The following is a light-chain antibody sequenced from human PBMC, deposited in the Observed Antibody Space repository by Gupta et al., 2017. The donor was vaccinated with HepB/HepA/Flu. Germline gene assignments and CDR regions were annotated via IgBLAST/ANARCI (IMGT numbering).Light chain of an antibody. J-gene: IGKJ2*02. Sequence: DIVMTQSPLSLPVTPGASASISCRSSQSLVKSNGYNYLEWYLQKPGQSPQLLIYLGSNRASGVPDRFSGSGSGADFTLKISRVEADDVGVYYCMQDLQSPRTFGQGTKLEIK. CDR2: LGS. CDR3: MQDLQSPRT. CDR1: QSLVKSNGYNY. V-gene: IGKV2-28*01.